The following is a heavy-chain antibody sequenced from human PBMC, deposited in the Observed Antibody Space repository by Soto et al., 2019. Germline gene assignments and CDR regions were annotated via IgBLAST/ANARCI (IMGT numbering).Heavy chain of an antibody. J-gene: IGHJ4*02. CDR1: GFIFSTYA. Sequence: QVQLVESGGGVVQPGRSLRLSCAASGFIFSTYAMHWVRQAPGKGLEWLSVISYDGNNKYYADSVKGRFTISRDNSKNTLWLQMDSLRTEDTAVYYCAKDLLLTTITTVGDWGQGTLVTVSS. CDR2: ISYDGNNK. D-gene: IGHD4-17*01. CDR3: AKDLLLTTITTVGD. V-gene: IGHV3-30*18.